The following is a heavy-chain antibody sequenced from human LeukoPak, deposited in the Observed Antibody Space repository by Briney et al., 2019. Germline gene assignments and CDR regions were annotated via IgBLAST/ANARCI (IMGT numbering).Heavy chain of an antibody. V-gene: IGHV3-23*01. CDR3: AKDQRFGDLDDY. D-gene: IGHD3-10*01. CDR1: GYTFCNYA. Sequence: GGSLRLSCTTSGYTFCNYAVNWVPEAPGKGLECVSHISGRAITTYYADSVNGRFAISIDNSKTTRYLHMTSLRNEDTALYYFAKDQRFGDLDDYRGQGTLVTVSS. CDR2: ISGRAITT. J-gene: IGHJ4*02.